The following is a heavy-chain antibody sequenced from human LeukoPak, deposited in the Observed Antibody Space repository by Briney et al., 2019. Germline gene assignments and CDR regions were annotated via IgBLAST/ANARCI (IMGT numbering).Heavy chain of an antibody. D-gene: IGHD2-15*01. Sequence: GGSLRLSCAASGFTFSSYEMNWVRQAPGKGLEWVSYISSSGSTIYYADSVKGRFTISRDNAKNSLYLQMNSLRAEDTAVYYCARGPGIVVVVAAAPGWFDPWGQGTLVTVSS. J-gene: IGHJ5*02. V-gene: IGHV3-48*03. CDR3: ARGPGIVVVVAAAPGWFDP. CDR1: GFTFSSYE. CDR2: ISSSGSTI.